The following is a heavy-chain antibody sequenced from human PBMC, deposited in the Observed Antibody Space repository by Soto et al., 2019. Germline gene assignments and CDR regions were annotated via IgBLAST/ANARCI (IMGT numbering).Heavy chain of an antibody. J-gene: IGHJ4*02. CDR2: ISGSGGST. CDR1: GFTFSSYA. Sequence: EVQLLESGGGLVQPGGSLRLSCAASGFTFSSYAMNWVRQAPGKGLEWVSVISGSGGSTYYADSVKGRFTISRDNSRSTLYLQMSSVGAEGTAGYYCARRSGGGYFDCWGQGTLVTVSS. D-gene: IGHD6-25*01. V-gene: IGHV3-23*01. CDR3: ARRSGGGYFDC.